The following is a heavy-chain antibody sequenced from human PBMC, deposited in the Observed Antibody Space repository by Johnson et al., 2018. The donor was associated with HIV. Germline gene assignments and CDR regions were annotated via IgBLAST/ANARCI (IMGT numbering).Heavy chain of an antibody. CDR1: GFTVSSNY. J-gene: IGHJ3*02. CDR3: ARDVGSGPAFDI. CDR2: IKQDGSEK. D-gene: IGHD2-15*01. Sequence: VQLVESGGGLIQPGGSLRLSCAASGFTVSSNYMSWVRQAPGKGLEWVANIKQDGSEKYYVDSVKGRFTISRDNSKNTVFLLLNSLRTEDTAVYYCARDVGSGPAFDIWGQGTMVTVSS. V-gene: IGHV3-7*01.